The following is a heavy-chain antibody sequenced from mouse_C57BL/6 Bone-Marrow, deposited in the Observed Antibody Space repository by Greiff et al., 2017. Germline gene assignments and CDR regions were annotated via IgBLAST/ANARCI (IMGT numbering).Heavy chain of an antibody. J-gene: IGHJ2*01. CDR3: ASRTTVVPYYFDY. V-gene: IGHV1-26*01. D-gene: IGHD1-1*01. CDR2: INPNNGGT. Sequence: EVQLQQSGPELVKPGASVKISCKASGYTFTDYYMNWVKQSHGKSLEWIGDINPNNGGTSYNQKFKGKATLTVDKSSSTAYMELRSLTSEDSAVYYCASRTTVVPYYFDYWGQGTTLTVSS. CDR1: GYTFTDYY.